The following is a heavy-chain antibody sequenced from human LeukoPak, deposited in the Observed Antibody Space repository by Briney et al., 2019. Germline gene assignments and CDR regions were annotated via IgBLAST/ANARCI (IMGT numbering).Heavy chain of an antibody. Sequence: ASVKVSCKVSGYTLTELSMHWVRQAPGKGLEWMGGFDPEDGEPIYAQKFQGRVTITDDPSTVTAYMELSSLRSDDTAGYYCATAPGYYDSSGYLYNWFVPWGQGTLVTVSS. D-gene: IGHD3-22*01. J-gene: IGHJ5*02. CDR1: GYTLTELS. CDR2: FDPEDGEP. CDR3: ATAPGYYDSSGYLYNWFVP. V-gene: IGHV1-24*01.